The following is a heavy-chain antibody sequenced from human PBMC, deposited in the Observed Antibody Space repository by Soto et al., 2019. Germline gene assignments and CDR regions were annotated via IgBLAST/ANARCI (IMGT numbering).Heavy chain of an antibody. CDR2: IYWDDDK. Sequence: SCPTLVNTTQSITLTCTLSGFSLSTRGVGVGWIRQPPGKALEWLALIYWDDDKRYSPSLKSRLTITKDTSKNQVVLTMTNMDPVDTATYYCAHRQNQLLFHYWGQGTQVTVSS. D-gene: IGHD2-2*01. V-gene: IGHV2-5*02. CDR3: AHRQNQLLFHY. CDR1: GFSLSTRGVG. J-gene: IGHJ4*02.